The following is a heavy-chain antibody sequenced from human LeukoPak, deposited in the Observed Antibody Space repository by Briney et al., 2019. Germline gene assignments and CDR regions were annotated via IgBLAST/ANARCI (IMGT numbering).Heavy chain of an antibody. CDR1: GGSISSGSYF. CDR2: IYTSGST. Sequence: PSQTLSLTCTVSGGSISSGSYFWSWIRQPAGKGLEWIGRIYTSGSTNYNPSLKSRVTVSLDTSRNQFSLELTSVTAADTAVYYCARGYCSGGSCYSYYFDYWGQGTLVTVSS. CDR3: ARGYCSGGSCYSYYFDY. J-gene: IGHJ4*02. D-gene: IGHD2-15*01. V-gene: IGHV4-61*02.